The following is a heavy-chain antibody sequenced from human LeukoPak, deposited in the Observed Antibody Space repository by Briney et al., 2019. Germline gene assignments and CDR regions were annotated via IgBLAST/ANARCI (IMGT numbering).Heavy chain of an antibody. CDR3: ARDHPDYYDSRGLDY. V-gene: IGHV1-2*02. Sequence: ASVKVSCKASGHTFTGYYMHWVRQAPGKGLEWMGWINPNSGGTNYAQKFQGRVTMTRDTSISTAYMELSRLRSDDTAVYYCARDHPDYYDSRGLDYWGQGTLVTVSS. J-gene: IGHJ4*02. D-gene: IGHD3-22*01. CDR2: INPNSGGT. CDR1: GHTFTGYY.